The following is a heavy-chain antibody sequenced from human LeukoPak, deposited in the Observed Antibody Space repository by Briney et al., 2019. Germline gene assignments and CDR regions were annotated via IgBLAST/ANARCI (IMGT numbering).Heavy chain of an antibody. D-gene: IGHD3-10*01. Sequence: ASVKVSCKASGYTFTSYDINWVRQATGQGLEWMGWMNPNSGNTGYAQKFQGRVTITADKSTSTAYMELSSLRSEDTAVYYCARISGSRPLDYWGQGTLVTVSS. CDR3: ARISGSRPLDY. CDR2: MNPNSGNT. CDR1: GYTFTSYD. V-gene: IGHV1-8*01. J-gene: IGHJ4*02.